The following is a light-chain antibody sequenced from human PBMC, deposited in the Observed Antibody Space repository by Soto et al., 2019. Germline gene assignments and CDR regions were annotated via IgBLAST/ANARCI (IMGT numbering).Light chain of an antibody. Sequence: QSALTQPASVSGSPGQSITISCTETSSDVGSYNLVSWYQQHPGKAPKLMIYEGSKRPSGVSNRFSGSKSGNTASLTISGLQAEDEADYYCCSYARSSTLVFGGGTQLTVL. CDR2: EGS. V-gene: IGLV2-23*01. J-gene: IGLJ3*02. CDR1: SSDVGSYNL. CDR3: CSYARSSTLV.